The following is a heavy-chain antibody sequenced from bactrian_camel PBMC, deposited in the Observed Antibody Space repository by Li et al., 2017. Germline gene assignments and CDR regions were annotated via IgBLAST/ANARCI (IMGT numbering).Heavy chain of an antibody. Sequence: HVQLVESGGGLVQPGGSLRLSCAATGYTWSAYCVAWFRQPPGQKREGVAAIDSNDSTRYADSVKGRFTISKDNAKNTVYLQMNSLEAKDTAMYYCAADVFPYGAHWSSQYDYDYWGQGTQVTVS. J-gene: IGHJ4*01. CDR1: GYTWSAYC. V-gene: IGHV3S53*01. CDR2: IDSNDST. D-gene: IGHD6*01. CDR3: AADVFPYGAHWSSQYDYDY.